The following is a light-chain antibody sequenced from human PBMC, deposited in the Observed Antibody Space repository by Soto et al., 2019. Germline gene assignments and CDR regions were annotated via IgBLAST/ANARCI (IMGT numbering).Light chain of an antibody. Sequence: DIQLAQSPSTLSASVGDRLIITCRATQSINWLAWYQQKPGKAPKLLIFEASRLESGVPSRFSGSGSGTELTLTISSLQPDDVGTYYCQHYDTYSPMWTFGQGTKVDVK. CDR3: QHYDTYSPMWT. J-gene: IGKJ1*01. CDR1: QSINW. V-gene: IGKV1-5*03. CDR2: EAS.